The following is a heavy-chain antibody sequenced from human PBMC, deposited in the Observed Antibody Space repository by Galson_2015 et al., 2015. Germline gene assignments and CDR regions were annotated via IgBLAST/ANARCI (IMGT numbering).Heavy chain of an antibody. CDR1: GFTFSSYG. J-gene: IGHJ6*03. CDR2: ISYDGSNK. D-gene: IGHD5-18*01. Sequence: SLRLSCAASGFTFSSYGMHWVRQAPGKGLEWVAVISYDGSNKYYADSVKGRFTISRDNSKNTLYLQMNSLRAEDTAVYYCAKDLARIQLCLGCYGYYMDVWGKGTTVTVSS. CDR3: AKDLARIQLCLGCYGYYMDV. V-gene: IGHV3-30*18.